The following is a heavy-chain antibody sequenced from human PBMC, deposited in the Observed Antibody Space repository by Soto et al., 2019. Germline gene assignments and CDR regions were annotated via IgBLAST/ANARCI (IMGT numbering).Heavy chain of an antibody. CDR2: VHDTGTT. V-gene: IGHV4-39*01. J-gene: IGHJ4*02. Sequence: QLQLQESGPGLVKPSETLSLTCAVSGGSVSSGGNYWGWIRQSPGKGLEWIGSVHDTGTTHYNPSLTSRVTISVDTSTNQFSLNVNSVNAADTAVYYCARGLSSPSAIGVWGQGTLVTVSS. CDR1: GGSVSSGGNY. CDR3: ARGLSSPSAIGV. D-gene: IGHD6-6*01.